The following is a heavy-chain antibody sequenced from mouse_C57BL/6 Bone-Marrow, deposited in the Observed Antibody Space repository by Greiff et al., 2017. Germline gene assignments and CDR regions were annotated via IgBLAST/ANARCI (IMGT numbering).Heavy chain of an antibody. Sequence: VQLQQSGAELVKPGASVKLSCKASGYTFTSYWMHWVKQRPGQGLEWIGMIHPNSGSTNYNEKFKSKATLTVDKSSSTAYMQLSSLTSEDSAVYYCARRDLLLRRGDYWGQGTSVTVSS. CDR2: IHPNSGST. J-gene: IGHJ4*01. CDR3: ARRDLLLRRGDY. V-gene: IGHV1-64*01. D-gene: IGHD1-1*01. CDR1: GYTFTSYW.